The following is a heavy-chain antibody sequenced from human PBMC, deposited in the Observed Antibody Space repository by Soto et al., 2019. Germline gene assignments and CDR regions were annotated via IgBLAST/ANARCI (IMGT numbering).Heavy chain of an antibody. D-gene: IGHD3-9*01. J-gene: IGHJ4*02. CDR1: GFTFSTCA. Sequence: GGSLRLSCAASGFTFSTCAMNWVRQAPGKGLEWVSTISGSGGDTYYADSVKGRFTFSRDNSKNTLYLQMNSLRAEDTAVYYCAKDLGCSGYYFDPYFDYWGQGALVTVSS. CDR3: AKDLGCSGYYFDPYFDY. CDR2: ISGSGGDT. V-gene: IGHV3-23*01.